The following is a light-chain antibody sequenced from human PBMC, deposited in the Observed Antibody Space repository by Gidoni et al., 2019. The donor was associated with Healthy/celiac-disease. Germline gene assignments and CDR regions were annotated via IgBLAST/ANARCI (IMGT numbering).Light chain of an antibody. CDR2: AAS. CDR1: QGISNS. J-gene: IGKJ1*01. V-gene: IGKV1-27*01. CDR3: QKYNSAPQT. Sequence: DIQMTQSPSSLSASVGDRVTITCRASQGISNSLSWYQQKPGKVPKLLIYAASTLQSGFPSRFSGSGSGTDFTLTISRLQPVDVAAYYCQKYNSAPQTFGQGTRVEIK.